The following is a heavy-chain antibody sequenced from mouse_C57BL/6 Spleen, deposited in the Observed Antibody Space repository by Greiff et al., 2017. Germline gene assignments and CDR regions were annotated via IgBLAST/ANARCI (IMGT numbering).Heavy chain of an antibody. V-gene: IGHV1-69*01. CDR2: IDPSDSYT. CDR3: AGGDYVWYFDV. CDR1: GYTFTSYW. Sequence: VQLQQPGAELVMPGASVKLSCKASGYTFTSYWMHWVKQRPGQGLAWIGDIDPSDSYTTYNQKFKGKSTLTVAKSSSTAYMQLSSLTSEDSAVYYCAGGDYVWYFDVWGTGTTVTVSS. D-gene: IGHD2-4*01. J-gene: IGHJ1*03.